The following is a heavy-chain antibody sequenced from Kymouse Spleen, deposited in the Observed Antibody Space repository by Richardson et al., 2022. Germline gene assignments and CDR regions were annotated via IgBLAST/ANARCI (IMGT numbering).Heavy chain of an antibody. D-gene: IGHD4-23*01. CDR3: TRQVTPGYYGMDV. CDR2: IRSKANSYAT. J-gene: IGHJ6*02. CDR1: GFTFSGSA. Sequence: EVQLVESGGGLVQPGGSLKLSCAASGFTFSGSAMHWVRQASGKGLEWVGRIRSKANSYATAYAASVKGRFTISRDDSKNTAYLQMNSLKTEDTAVYYCTRQVTPGYYGMDVWGQGTTVTVSS. V-gene: IGHV3-73*02.